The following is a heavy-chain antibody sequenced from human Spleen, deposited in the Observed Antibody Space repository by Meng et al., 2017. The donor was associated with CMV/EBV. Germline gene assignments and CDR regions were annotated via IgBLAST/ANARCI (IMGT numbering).Heavy chain of an antibody. Sequence: GESLKISCAAYGFTFSSYWMHWVRQAPGKGLVWVSSINSDGSDIKYADSVKGRFIISRDNAKNTLYLQMSGLRAEDTAIYYCAKVTTAQWLIVNWGQGTLVTVSS. J-gene: IGHJ4*02. CDR1: GFTFSSYW. CDR3: AKVTTAQWLIVN. D-gene: IGHD6-19*01. CDR2: INSDGSDI. V-gene: IGHV3-74*03.